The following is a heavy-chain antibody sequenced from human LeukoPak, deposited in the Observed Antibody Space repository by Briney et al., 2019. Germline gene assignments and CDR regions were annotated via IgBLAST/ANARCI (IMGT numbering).Heavy chain of an antibody. J-gene: IGHJ6*02. V-gene: IGHV3-30*18. D-gene: IGHD6-13*01. Sequence: GGSLRLSCAASGFTFSSYGMHWVRQAPGKGLEWVADISYDGSNKYYADSVKGRFTISRDNSKNTLYLQMNSLRAEDTAVYYCAKDQPKYSSSWYWSPYYYYYGMDVWGQGTTVTVSS. CDR3: AKDQPKYSSSWYWSPYYYYYGMDV. CDR2: ISYDGSNK. CDR1: GFTFSSYG.